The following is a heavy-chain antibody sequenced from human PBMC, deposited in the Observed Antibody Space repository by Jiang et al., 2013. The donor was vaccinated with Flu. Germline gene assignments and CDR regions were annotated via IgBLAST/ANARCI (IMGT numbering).Heavy chain of an antibody. CDR1: GASITTSY. Sequence: LLKPSETLSLTCTFSGASITTSYWSWIRQPPGGALEWIGYFYYGGSSNYNESLKRRVTLSLDTSANQLSLRLTSVTTADTAVYYCVRGTYYHSSRTYYVTFDSWGQGLPVTVSS. V-gene: IGHV4-59*13. CDR3: VRGTYYHSSRTYYVTFDS. CDR2: FYYGGSS. D-gene: IGHD3-10*01. J-gene: IGHJ4*02.